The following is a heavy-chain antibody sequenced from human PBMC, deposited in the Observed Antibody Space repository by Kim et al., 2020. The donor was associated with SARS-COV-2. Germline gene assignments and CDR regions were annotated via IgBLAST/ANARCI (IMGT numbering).Heavy chain of an antibody. CDR1: GFTFTTYA. V-gene: IGHV3-23*01. CDR3: AKELSMTTQTSGGDFFDF. CDR2: ISGGGGST. D-gene: IGHD4-17*01. J-gene: IGHJ4*02. Sequence: GGSLRLSCVASGFTFTTYAMNWVRQAPGKGLEWVSGISGGGGSTYYADSVKGRFTISRASSKNTLYLQMHSLRAEDTAVYYCAKELSMTTQTSGGDFFDFSVQGTLVNVSS.